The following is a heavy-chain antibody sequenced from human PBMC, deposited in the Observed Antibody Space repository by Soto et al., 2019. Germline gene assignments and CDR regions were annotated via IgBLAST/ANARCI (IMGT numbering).Heavy chain of an antibody. CDR2: ITSTGDRA. Sequence: GGAPRLSRAAPGFTLCSDSLRWVRPAPGKGLEWVSSITSTGDRAYYADSVKGRFTVSRDNSKNTLYLQMNSLRAEDTAVYYCAKYYMVTRSPFDYWGQGTLVTVSS. V-gene: IGHV3-23*01. CDR3: AKYYMVTRSPFDY. CDR1: GFTLCSDS. D-gene: IGHD5-18*01. J-gene: IGHJ4*02.